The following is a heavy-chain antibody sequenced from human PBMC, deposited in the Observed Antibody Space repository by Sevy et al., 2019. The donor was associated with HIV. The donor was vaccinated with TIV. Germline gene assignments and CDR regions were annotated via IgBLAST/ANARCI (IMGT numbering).Heavy chain of an antibody. J-gene: IGHJ4*02. CDR3: AGETEPGTIH. CDR2: IHYSGST. D-gene: IGHD6-13*01. Sequence: SETLSLTCTVSGSSINSGGYYWNWIRHHPGKGLEWIGYIHYSGSTYYNTSLNSRITISLDTSKNQVSLKVTSVTAADTAVYYCAGETEPGTIHWGQGALVTVSS. V-gene: IGHV4-31*03. CDR1: GSSINSGGYY.